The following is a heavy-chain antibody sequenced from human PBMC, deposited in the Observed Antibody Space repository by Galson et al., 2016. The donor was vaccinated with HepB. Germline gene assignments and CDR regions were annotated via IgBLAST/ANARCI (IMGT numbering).Heavy chain of an antibody. V-gene: IGHV3-48*01. J-gene: IGHJ4*02. CDR2: LPSENNIK. Sequence: SLRLSCAVSGVTFSSLSMNWVCQAPGKGLEWVSYLPSENNIKHYADSVRGRFTISRNNAKNSLYLQMNSLRVEDTAVYYCACNRRGVFLLDCWGQGTLVTVSS. D-gene: IGHD3-10*01. CDR1: GVTFSSLS. CDR3: ACNRRGVFLLDC.